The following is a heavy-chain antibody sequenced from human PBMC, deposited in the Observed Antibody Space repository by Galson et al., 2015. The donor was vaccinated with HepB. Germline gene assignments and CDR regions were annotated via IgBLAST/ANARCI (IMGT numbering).Heavy chain of an antibody. CDR1: GCTFSSYT. Sequence: SVKVSCKASGCTFSSYTISWVRQAPGQGLEWLGRIIPILGIANYAQKFQGRVTITADNSTSTAYMELSSLRSEDTAVYYCVRVESQLTDIQHWGQGTLVTVSS. J-gene: IGHJ1*01. CDR3: VRVESQLTDIQH. CDR2: IIPILGIA. V-gene: IGHV1-69*02. D-gene: IGHD6-13*01.